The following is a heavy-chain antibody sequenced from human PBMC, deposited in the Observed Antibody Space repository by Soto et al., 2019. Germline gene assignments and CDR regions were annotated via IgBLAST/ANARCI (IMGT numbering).Heavy chain of an antibody. CDR1: GFTFSAFA. CDR2: ISYDGRNE. CDR3: AKGVVREPAYFDY. D-gene: IGHD3-10*01. Sequence: QVQMVESGGGVAQPGRSLRLSCTVSGFTFSAFAMYWVRQDPGKGLEWVALISYDGRNEDFAESVRGRFTISRDNSKNTLYLDMNSLSAEDSAVYFCAKGVVREPAYFDYWGQGTLVTVSA. J-gene: IGHJ4*02. V-gene: IGHV3-30*18.